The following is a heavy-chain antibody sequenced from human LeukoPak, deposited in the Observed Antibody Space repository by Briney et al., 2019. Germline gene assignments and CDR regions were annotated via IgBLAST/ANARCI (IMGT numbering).Heavy chain of an antibody. CDR2: ISYDGSNK. J-gene: IGHJ4*02. D-gene: IGHD2-21*01. V-gene: IGHV3-30-3*01. CDR1: GFTVSNNY. CDR3: ASSYCGGDCYSDY. Sequence: GGSLRLSCAASGFTVSNNYMSWVRQAPGKGLEWVAVISYDGSNKYYADSVKGRFTISRDNSKNTLYLQMNSLRAEDTAVYYCASSYCGGDCYSDYWGQGTLVTVSS.